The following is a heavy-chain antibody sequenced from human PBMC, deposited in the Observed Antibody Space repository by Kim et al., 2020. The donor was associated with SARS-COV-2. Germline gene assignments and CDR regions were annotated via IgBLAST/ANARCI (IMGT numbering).Heavy chain of an antibody. Sequence: LSLTCAASGFTFSSYAMSWVRQAPGKGLEWVSAISGSGGSTYYADSVKGRFTISRDNSKNTLYLQMNSLRAEDTAVYYCANSQMVRGVWSWGQGTMVTVSS. CDR3: ANSQMVRGVWS. CDR2: ISGSGGST. D-gene: IGHD3-10*01. CDR1: GFTFSSYA. V-gene: IGHV3-23*01. J-gene: IGHJ3*01.